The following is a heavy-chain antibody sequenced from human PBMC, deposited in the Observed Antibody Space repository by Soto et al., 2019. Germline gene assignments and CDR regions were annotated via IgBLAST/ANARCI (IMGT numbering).Heavy chain of an antibody. D-gene: IGHD5-12*01. CDR3: ARVAGYADY. Sequence: SETLSLTCAVYGGSFSGYYWSWIRQPPGKGLEWIGEIYHSGSTYYNPSLKSRVTISVDTSKNQFSLKLSSVTAADTAVYYCARVAGYADYWGQGTLVTVSS. J-gene: IGHJ4*02. CDR2: IYHSGST. V-gene: IGHV4-34*01. CDR1: GGSFSGYY.